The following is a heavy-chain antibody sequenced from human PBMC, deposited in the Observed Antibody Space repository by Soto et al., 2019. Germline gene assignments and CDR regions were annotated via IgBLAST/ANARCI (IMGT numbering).Heavy chain of an antibody. J-gene: IGHJ5*02. Sequence: GGSLRLSCTASGFTFGDYAMSWFRQAPGKGLEWVGFIRSKAYGGTTEYAASVKGRFTISRDDSKSIAYLQMNSLKTEDTAVYYCYSFSRSAARPTPFDPWGQGTLVTLSS. D-gene: IGHD2-15*01. CDR1: GFTFGDYA. V-gene: IGHV3-49*03. CDR3: YSFSRSAARPTPFDP. CDR2: IRSKAYGGTT.